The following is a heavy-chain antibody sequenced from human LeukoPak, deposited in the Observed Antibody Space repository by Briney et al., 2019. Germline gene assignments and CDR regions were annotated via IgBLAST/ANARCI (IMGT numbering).Heavy chain of an antibody. D-gene: IGHD6-19*01. CDR2: INPNSGGT. CDR1: GYTFTGYY. J-gene: IGHJ4*01. Sequence: ASVKVSCKASGYTFTGYYMHWVRQAPGQGLEWMGWINPNSGGTNYAQKFQGRVTMTRDTSISTAYMELSRLRSDDTAVYYCAREGAQWLVRGDVDYWGQGTLVTVSS. V-gene: IGHV1-2*02. CDR3: AREGAQWLVRGDVDY.